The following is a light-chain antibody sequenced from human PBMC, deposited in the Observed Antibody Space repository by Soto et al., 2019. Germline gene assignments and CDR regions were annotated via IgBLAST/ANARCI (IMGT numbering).Light chain of an antibody. J-gene: IGKJ1*01. CDR2: LGS. CDR3: MQALQTPT. V-gene: IGKV2-28*01. CDR1: QSLLHSNGYNY. Sequence: EIVMTQSPVSLPFTPGEPASISCRSSQSLLHSNGYNYLDWYLQKPGQSPQLLIYLGSNRASGVPDRFSGSGSGTDFTLKISRVEAEDVGVYYCMQALQTPTFGQGTKVEIK.